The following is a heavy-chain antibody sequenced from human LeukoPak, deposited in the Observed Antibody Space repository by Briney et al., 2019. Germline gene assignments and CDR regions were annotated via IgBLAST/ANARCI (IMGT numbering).Heavy chain of an antibody. Sequence: GGSLRLSCAASGFTFSSYTMNWVRQPPGKGLEWVSSISSSISHIYYADSVKGRFTISSDNAKKSLYLQMNSLRAEDTAVYYCARVVPGTGFFYWGQGTLVTVSS. J-gene: IGHJ4*02. V-gene: IGHV3-21*01. CDR3: ARVVPGTGFFY. CDR1: GFTFSSYT. CDR2: ISSSISHI. D-gene: IGHD2-8*02.